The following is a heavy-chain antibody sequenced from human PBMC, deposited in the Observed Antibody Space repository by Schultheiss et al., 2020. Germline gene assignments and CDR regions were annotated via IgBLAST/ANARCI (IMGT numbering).Heavy chain of an antibody. D-gene: IGHD3-3*01. CDR2: IWYDGSNK. CDR3: ARDLSTYYDFWSGYYTYYYYGMDV. Sequence: GGSLRLSCAASGFTFSSYAMHWVRQAPGKGLEWVAVIWYDGSNKYYADSVKGRFTISRDNSKNSLYLQMNSLRAEDTAVYYCARDLSTYYDFWSGYYTYYYYGMDVWGQGTTVTVSS. J-gene: IGHJ6*02. CDR1: GFTFSSYA. V-gene: IGHV3-33*08.